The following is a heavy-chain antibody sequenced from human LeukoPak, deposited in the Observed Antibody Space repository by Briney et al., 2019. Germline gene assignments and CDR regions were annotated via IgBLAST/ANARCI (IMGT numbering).Heavy chain of an antibody. CDR3: AKDMAVAGLY. Sequence: PGRSLRLSCAASGFTFSSYGMHWVRQAPGKGLEWVAVISYDGSNKYYADSVKGRFTISRDNSKNTLYLQMNSLRAEDTAVYYCAKDMAVAGLYWGQGTLVGVSS. CDR2: ISYDGSNK. D-gene: IGHD6-19*01. CDR1: GFTFSSYG. V-gene: IGHV3-30*18. J-gene: IGHJ4*02.